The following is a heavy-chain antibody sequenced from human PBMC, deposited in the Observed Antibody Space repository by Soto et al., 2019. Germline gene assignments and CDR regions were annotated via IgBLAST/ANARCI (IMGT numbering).Heavy chain of an antibody. CDR3: ARGPPALXY. V-gene: IGHV3-64*02. Sequence: PGGSLRLSCAASGFIFSNYAMHWVRQAPGKGLEYVSAITSNGGSTYYADSVKGRFTISRDNSKNTLYLQMNSLRAEDTAVYYCARGPPALXYWGQGTLVTVSS. CDR2: ITSNGGST. CDR1: GFIFSNYA. J-gene: IGHJ4*02.